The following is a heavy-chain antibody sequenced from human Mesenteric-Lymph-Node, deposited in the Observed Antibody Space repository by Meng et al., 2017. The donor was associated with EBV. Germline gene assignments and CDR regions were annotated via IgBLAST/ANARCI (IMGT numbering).Heavy chain of an antibody. CDR2: IYYSGTT. CDR3: VRGAAIGPRYFDY. Sequence: VALQGACPGCVKPSETLSLSCTVSGCSVNSGTYYWSWILQPPGKGLEWIGYIYYSGTTNYNPSLKGRVTISLDTSKNQFSLKLSSVTAADTAVYYCVRGAAIGPRYFDYWGQGTLVTVSS. CDR1: GCSVNSGTYY. D-gene: IGHD2-2*02. V-gene: IGHV4-61*01. J-gene: IGHJ4*02.